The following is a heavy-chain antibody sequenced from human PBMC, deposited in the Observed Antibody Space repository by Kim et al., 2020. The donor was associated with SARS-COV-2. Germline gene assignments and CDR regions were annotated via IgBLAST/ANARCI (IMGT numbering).Heavy chain of an antibody. CDR1: GFTFDNYA. CDR3: AKQQVALVNVFYYGMDV. V-gene: IGHV3-23*01. Sequence: GGSLRLSCVASGFTFDNYAMTWVRQSPGKGLEWVATITGGGDITYYAETMKGRFTISRDNSKNTLYLELSSLNAEDTAVYYCAKQQVALVNVFYYGMDVWGQGTTVTVSS. CDR2: ITGGGDIT. D-gene: IGHD3-9*01. J-gene: IGHJ6*02.